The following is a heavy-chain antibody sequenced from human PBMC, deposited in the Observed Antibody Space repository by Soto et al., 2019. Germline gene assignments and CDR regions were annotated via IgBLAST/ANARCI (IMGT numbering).Heavy chain of an antibody. CDR2: MNPNSGGS. J-gene: IGHJ3*01. V-gene: IGHV1-2*02. CDR3: ASERHLNSPYDDFDL. Sequence: QVHLVQSGAEVKKPGASVNVSCMASGYNFIAQNIHWVRQAPGIGLEWMGKMNPNSGGSDYAQEYQGRVTVTRDTSSSTVYMKLTSLNSDDTAVYYCASERHLNSPYDDFDLWGQGTMVIVSS. D-gene: IGHD1-7*01. CDR1: GYNFIAQN.